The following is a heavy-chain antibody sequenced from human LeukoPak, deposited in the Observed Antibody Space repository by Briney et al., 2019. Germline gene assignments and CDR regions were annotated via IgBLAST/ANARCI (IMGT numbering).Heavy chain of an antibody. V-gene: IGHV3-23*01. CDR2: ISGRGDTT. Sequence: GGSLRLSCAASRFTFSSYTMSWVRQAPGQGLEWVSAISGRGDTTYYADSVKGRFTISRDNSKNTLYLQMNSLRAEDTAVYYCAKEPLYYYWGQGTLVTVSS. CDR1: RFTFSSYT. CDR3: AKEPLYYY. D-gene: IGHD2-21*01. J-gene: IGHJ4*02.